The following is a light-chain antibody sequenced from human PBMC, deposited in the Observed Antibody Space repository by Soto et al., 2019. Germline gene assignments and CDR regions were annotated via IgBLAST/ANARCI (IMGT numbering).Light chain of an antibody. CDR3: QQQGT. V-gene: IGKV1-9*01. Sequence: IQLTQSPSSLSASVGDRVTITCRASQDIASSLAWYQQKPGNAPKLLIYAASTLQSGVTSRFSGGGSGTDFTLTISSLQPEDFATDYCQQQGTFGQGTKLEIK. CDR1: QDIASS. J-gene: IGKJ2*01. CDR2: AAS.